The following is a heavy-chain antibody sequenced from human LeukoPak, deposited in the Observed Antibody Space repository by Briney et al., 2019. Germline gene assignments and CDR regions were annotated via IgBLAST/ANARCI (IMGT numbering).Heavy chain of an antibody. D-gene: IGHD6-13*01. V-gene: IGHV1-69*05. CDR2: IIPIFGTA. CDR3: ARAPRIAAAGLDAFDI. J-gene: IGHJ3*02. Sequence: GSSVKVSCKASGGTFSSYAISWVRQAPGQGLEWMGGIIPIFGTANYAQKFQGRATITTDESTSTAYMELSSLRSEDTAVYYCARAPRIAAAGLDAFDIWGQGTMVTVSS. CDR1: GGTFSSYA.